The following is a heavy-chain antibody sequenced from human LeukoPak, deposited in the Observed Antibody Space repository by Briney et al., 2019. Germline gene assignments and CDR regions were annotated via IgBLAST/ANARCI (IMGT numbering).Heavy chain of an antibody. CDR2: IYYSGST. Sequence: SETLSLTCTVSGGSISSGDYYWSWIRQPPGKGLEWIGYIYYSGSTYYNPSLKSRVTISVDTSKNQFSLKLSSVTAADTAVYYCARVVVPAYFDYWGQGTLVTVSS. CDR3: ARVVVPAYFDY. V-gene: IGHV4-30-4*08. CDR1: GGSISSGDYY. D-gene: IGHD2-2*01. J-gene: IGHJ4*02.